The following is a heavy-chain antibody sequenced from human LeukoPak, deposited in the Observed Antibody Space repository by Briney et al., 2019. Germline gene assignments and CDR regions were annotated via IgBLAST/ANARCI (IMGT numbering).Heavy chain of an antibody. V-gene: IGHV4-59*01. D-gene: IGHD5-12*01. Sequence: SETLSLTCSVSGGSITSYYWSWIRQPPGKGLEWIGHVSDGGRTNYSPSLRSRVSISVDTSKNQFSLKLNSVTAADTAVYYCARVFQGGYADYWGQGTLVTVSS. CDR1: GGSITSYY. J-gene: IGHJ4*02. CDR3: ARVFQGGYADY. CDR2: VSDGGRT.